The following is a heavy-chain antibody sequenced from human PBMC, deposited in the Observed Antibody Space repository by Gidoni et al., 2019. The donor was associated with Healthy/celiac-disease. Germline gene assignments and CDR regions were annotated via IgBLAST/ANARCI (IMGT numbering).Heavy chain of an antibody. CDR1: GFTFRSYS. CDR2: ISSSSSYI. Sequence: EVQLVESGGGLVKPGGSLRLSCAASGFTFRSYSMNWVRQAPGKGLEWVSSISSSSSYIYYADSVKGRFTISRDNAKNSLYLQMNSLRAEDTAVYYCARDRATVTYTSYYYYYGMDVWGQGTTVTVSS. CDR3: ARDRATVTYTSYYYYYGMDV. V-gene: IGHV3-21*01. D-gene: IGHD4-17*01. J-gene: IGHJ6*02.